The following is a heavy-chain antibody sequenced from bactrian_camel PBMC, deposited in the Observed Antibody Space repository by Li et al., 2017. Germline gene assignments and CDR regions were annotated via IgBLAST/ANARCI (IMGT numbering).Heavy chain of an antibody. CDR2: IYNGDNT. CDR1: GYTGNRNC. CDR3: ATDYRQTGPYSTNGYPRDEFQY. Sequence: HVQLVESGGGSVQPGGTLTLSCVVSGYTGNRNCMAWFRQAPGKEREEVARIYNGDNTYHAHSVLGRFTILQDAENTVYLQMTSLKSEDTARYYCATDYRQTGPYSTNGYPRDEFQYWGQGTQVTVS. D-gene: IGHD2*01. J-gene: IGHJ4*01. V-gene: IGHV3-2*01.